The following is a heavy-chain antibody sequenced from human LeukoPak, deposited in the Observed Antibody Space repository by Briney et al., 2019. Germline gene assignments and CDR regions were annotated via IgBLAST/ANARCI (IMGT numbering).Heavy chain of an antibody. D-gene: IGHD2-15*01. CDR3: ARLYCTGGSCYGKYYFDY. Sequence: GGSLSLSCAASGFTFSRSAMDWVRQAPGKGLEWVSSISGDSNYIYYADSVKGRFTISRDNTKNSLSLQMNSLRADDTAVYYCARLYCTGGSCYGKYYFDYWGQGALVTVSS. CDR1: GFTFSRSA. J-gene: IGHJ4*02. V-gene: IGHV3-21*01. CDR2: ISGDSNYI.